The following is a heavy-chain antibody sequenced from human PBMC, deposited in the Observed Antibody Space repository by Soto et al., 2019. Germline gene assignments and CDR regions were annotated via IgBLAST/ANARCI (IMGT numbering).Heavy chain of an antibody. D-gene: IGHD2-2*01. CDR1: GGSVSSGSYY. Sequence: SETLSLTCTVSGGSVSSGSYYWSWIRQPPGKGLEWIGYIYYSGSTNYNPSLKSRVTISVDTSKNQFSLKLSSVTAADTAVYYCARDVVVPAATYAFDIWGQGTMVTVSS. V-gene: IGHV4-61*01. CDR3: ARDVVVPAATYAFDI. J-gene: IGHJ3*02. CDR2: IYYSGST.